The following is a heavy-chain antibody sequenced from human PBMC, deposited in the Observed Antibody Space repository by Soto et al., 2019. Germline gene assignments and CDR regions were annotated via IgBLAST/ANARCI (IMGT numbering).Heavy chain of an antibody. D-gene: IGHD5-12*01. CDR1: GFTFDDYA. J-gene: IGHJ3*02. V-gene: IGHV3-9*01. Sequence: VQLVESGGGLVQPGRSLRLSCAASGFTFDDYAMHWVRQAPGKGLEWVSGISWNSGSIGYADSVKGRFTISRDNAKNSLYLQMNSLRAEDTALYYCAKDLYSGYEYDAFDIWGQGTMVTVSS. CDR2: ISWNSGSI. CDR3: AKDLYSGYEYDAFDI.